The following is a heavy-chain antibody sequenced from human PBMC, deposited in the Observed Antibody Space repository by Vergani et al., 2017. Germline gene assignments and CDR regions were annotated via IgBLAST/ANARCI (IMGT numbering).Heavy chain of an antibody. CDR3: ARDQIAAAVPNRFDP. D-gene: IGHD6-13*01. Sequence: EVQLVESGGGLVKPGGSLRLSCAASGFTFSSYSMNWVRQAPGKGLEWVSSISSSSSYIYYADSVKGRFTSSRDNAKNSLFLQMNSLRAEDTAVYYCARDQIAAAVPNRFDPWGQGTLVTVSS. CDR1: GFTFSSYS. V-gene: IGHV3-21*01. CDR2: ISSSSSYI. J-gene: IGHJ5*02.